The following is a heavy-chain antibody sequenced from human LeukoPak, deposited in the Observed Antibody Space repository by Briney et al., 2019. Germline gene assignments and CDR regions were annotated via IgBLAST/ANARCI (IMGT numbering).Heavy chain of an antibody. CDR2: IIPIFGTA. CDR3: AIDPIRDALLDY. D-gene: IGHD5-24*01. V-gene: IGHV1-69*06. Sequence: ASVKVSCKASGGTFSSYAISWVRQAPGQGLEWMGGIIPIFGTANYAQKFQGRVTITADKSTSTAYMELSSLRSEDTAVYYCAIDPIRDALLDYWGQGTLVTVSS. J-gene: IGHJ4*02. CDR1: GGTFSSYA.